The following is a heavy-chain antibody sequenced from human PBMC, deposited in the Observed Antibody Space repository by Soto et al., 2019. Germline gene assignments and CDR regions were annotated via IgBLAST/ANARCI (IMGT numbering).Heavy chain of an antibody. J-gene: IGHJ6*03. CDR3: ARDLGSGSYYSGDYYYYMDV. V-gene: IGHV1-2*04. D-gene: IGHD3-10*01. CDR1: GYTFTGYY. CDR2: INPNSGGT. Sequence: GASVKVSCKASGYTFTGYYMHWVRQAPGQGLEWMGWINPNSGGTNYAQKFQGWVTMTRDTSISTAYMELSRLRSDDTAVYYCARDLGSGSYYSGDYYYYMDVWGKGTTVTVSS.